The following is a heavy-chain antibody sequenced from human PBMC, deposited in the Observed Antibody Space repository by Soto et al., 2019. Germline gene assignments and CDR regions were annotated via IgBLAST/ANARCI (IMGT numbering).Heavy chain of an antibody. D-gene: IGHD1-26*01. Sequence: QVQLVESGGGVVQPGRSLRLSCAASGFTFSNYGMHWVRQAPGKGLEWVAVIWYDGSDKYYADSVKGRFTISRDNSKNTLYLQMNSLRVEDTAVYYCARDSGGGASFFDYWGQGTLVTVSS. CDR2: IWYDGSDK. V-gene: IGHV3-33*01. J-gene: IGHJ4*02. CDR3: ARDSGGGASFFDY. CDR1: GFTFSNYG.